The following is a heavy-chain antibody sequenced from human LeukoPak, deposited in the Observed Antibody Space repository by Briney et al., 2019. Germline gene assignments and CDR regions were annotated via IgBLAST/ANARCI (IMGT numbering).Heavy chain of an antibody. D-gene: IGHD1-26*01. V-gene: IGHV1-69*13. CDR1: GGTFSSYA. J-gene: IGHJ5*02. CDR3: ARGRHNWFDP. CDR2: IIPIFGTA. Sequence: ASVKVSCKASGGTFSSYAISWVRQAPGQGLDWMGGIIPIFGTANYAQKFQGRVTITADESTSTAYMELSSLRSEDTAVYYCARGRHNWFDPWGQGTLVTVSS.